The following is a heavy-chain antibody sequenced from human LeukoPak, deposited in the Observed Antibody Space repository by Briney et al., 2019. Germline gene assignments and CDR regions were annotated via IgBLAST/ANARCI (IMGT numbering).Heavy chain of an antibody. CDR3: TRMTTGHDY. Sequence: PSETLSLTCAVSGVSFDDYYWNWVRQPPGKGLEWIGEINHSGYTNDSPSLKSRVTMSIDTSRKQFSLNLRSVTVADTAVYYCTRMTTGHDYWGQGTLVTVSS. D-gene: IGHD4-17*01. CDR1: GVSFDDYY. CDR2: INHSGYT. V-gene: IGHV4-34*01. J-gene: IGHJ4*02.